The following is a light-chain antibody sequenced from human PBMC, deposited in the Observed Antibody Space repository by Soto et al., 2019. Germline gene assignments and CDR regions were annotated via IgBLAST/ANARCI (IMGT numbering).Light chain of an antibody. J-gene: IGLJ1*01. Sequence: QSALTRPASVSRSPVQSITISYTGTSSDVGGYNFVSWYQHHPGKAPKLIIYDVSNRPSGVSNRFSGSKSGNTASLTISGLQAEDEADYYCTSYTTSITYVFGTGTKVTVL. CDR2: DVS. V-gene: IGLV2-14*03. CDR1: SSDVGGYNF. CDR3: TSYTTSITYV.